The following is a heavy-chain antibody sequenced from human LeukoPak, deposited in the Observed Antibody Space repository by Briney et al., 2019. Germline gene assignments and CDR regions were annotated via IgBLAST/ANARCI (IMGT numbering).Heavy chain of an antibody. Sequence: GGSLRLSCAGSGFSFSDYSMNWVRQAPGKGLEWVSSISTSSTYVYYADSVRGRFTISRDNAKNSPYLQMNSLRAEDTAVYYCARDVWYSSGWYPFDYWGQGTLVTVSS. V-gene: IGHV3-21*01. CDR3: ARDVWYSSGWYPFDY. CDR2: ISTSSTYV. J-gene: IGHJ4*02. CDR1: GFSFSDYS. D-gene: IGHD6-19*01.